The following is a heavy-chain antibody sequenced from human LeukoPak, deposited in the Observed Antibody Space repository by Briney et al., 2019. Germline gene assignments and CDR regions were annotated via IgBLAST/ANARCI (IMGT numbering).Heavy chain of an antibody. CDR3: ASGEGMTTVTFFDY. J-gene: IGHJ4*02. Sequence: PSETLSLTCAVYGGSFSGYYWSWIRQPPGKGLEWIGEINHSGSTNYNPSLKSRVTISVDTSKNQFSLKLSSVTAADTAVYYCASGEGMTTVTFFDYWGQGTLVTVSS. V-gene: IGHV4-34*01. CDR2: INHSGST. D-gene: IGHD4-17*01. CDR1: GGSFSGYY.